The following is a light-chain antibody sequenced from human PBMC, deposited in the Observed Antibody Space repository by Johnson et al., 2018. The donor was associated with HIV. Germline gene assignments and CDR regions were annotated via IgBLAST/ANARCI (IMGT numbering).Light chain of an antibody. Sequence: QSVLTQPPSVSAAPGQKVTISCSGSSSNIGNNYVSWYQQPPGTAPKLLIYDNNKRPSGIPDRFSGSKSCTSATLRITGLQTGDEADYYCGTWDSSLSAHVFGTGTKVTVL. CDR1: SSNIGNNY. J-gene: IGLJ1*01. V-gene: IGLV1-51*01. CDR3: GTWDSSLSAHV. CDR2: DNN.